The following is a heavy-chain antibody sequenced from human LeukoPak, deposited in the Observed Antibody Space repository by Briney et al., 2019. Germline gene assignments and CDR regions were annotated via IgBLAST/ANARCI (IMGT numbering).Heavy chain of an antibody. CDR3: ARAPRVVVAATVWFDP. D-gene: IGHD2-15*01. CDR1: GGSISSSSYY. CDR2: IYYSGST. J-gene: IGHJ5*02. Sequence: SETLSLTCTVSGGSISSSSYYWGWIRQPPGKGLEWIGSIYYSGSTYYNPSLKSRVTISVGTSKNQFSLKLSSVTAADTAVYYCARAPRVVVAATVWFDPWGQGTLATVSS. V-gene: IGHV4-39*07.